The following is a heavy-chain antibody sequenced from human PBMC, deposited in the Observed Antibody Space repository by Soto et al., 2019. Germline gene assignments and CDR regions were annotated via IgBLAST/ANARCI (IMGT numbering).Heavy chain of an antibody. J-gene: IGHJ2*01. CDR2: ISGSGSST. CDR1: GFTFGSYA. Sequence: EVQLLESGGGLVQPWGSLRLSCAASGFTFGSYAMNWVRQAPGKGLEWVSGISGSGSSTYYADSVKGRFTISRDNSKNTLYLRMNSLRAEDTAVYYCAKEESSSWAVVSWYFGLWGRGTLVTFSS. V-gene: IGHV3-23*01. D-gene: IGHD2-15*01. CDR3: AKEESSSWAVVSWYFGL.